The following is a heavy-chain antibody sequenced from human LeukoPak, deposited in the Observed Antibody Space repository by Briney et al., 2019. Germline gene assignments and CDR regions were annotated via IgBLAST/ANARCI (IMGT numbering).Heavy chain of an antibody. V-gene: IGHV3-23*01. CDR1: GFTFSAFG. Sequence: GGSLRLSCAASGFTFSAFGLSWVRQAPGKGLEWVSSITGSGGSTYYADSVKGRFTISRDNAKNSLYLQMNSLRAEDTAVYYCAELGITMIGGVWGKGTTVTISS. CDR3: AELGITMIGGV. CDR2: ITGSGGST. D-gene: IGHD3-10*02. J-gene: IGHJ6*04.